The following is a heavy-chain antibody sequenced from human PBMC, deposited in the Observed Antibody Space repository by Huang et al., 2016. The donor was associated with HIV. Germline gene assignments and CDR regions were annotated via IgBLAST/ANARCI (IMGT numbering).Heavy chain of an antibody. D-gene: IGHD2-15*01. CDR2: ISYDWRSG. V-gene: IGHV3-30*18. CDR1: GFTFSNFG. CDR3: AKESRWFSDLDT. J-gene: IGHJ5*02. Sequence: GVVQPGGSLRLSCADSGFTFSNFGMHWVRQAPGTGLEWVAVISYDWRSGRYSESVKGRFTISRDNPRNTLYLQMNSLRPNDTAVYYCAKESRWFSDLDTWGQGTLVTVSS.